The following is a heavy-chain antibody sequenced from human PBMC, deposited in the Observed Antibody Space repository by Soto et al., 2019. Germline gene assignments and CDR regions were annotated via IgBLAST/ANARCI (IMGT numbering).Heavy chain of an antibody. V-gene: IGHV1-69*13. D-gene: IGHD5-12*01. CDR1: GGTFSSYA. J-gene: IGHJ6*02. CDR2: SIPIFGAA. Sequence: SVEVSFKASGGTFSSYAISWLRQAPGQGLEWMGGSIPIFGAANYAQKFQGRVTITADESTSTAYMELSSLRSEDTAVYYCACPVEMATRARADYYYGMDVWGQGTTVTVSS. CDR3: ACPVEMATRARADYYYGMDV.